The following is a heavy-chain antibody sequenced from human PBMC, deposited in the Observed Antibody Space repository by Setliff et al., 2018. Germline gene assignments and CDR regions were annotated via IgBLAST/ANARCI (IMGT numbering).Heavy chain of an antibody. J-gene: IGHJ6*03. CDR2: IYHSGST. CDR3: ARVTPSSSSWGYYYYYMDV. Sequence: PSATLSLTCAVSGYSISSGYYWGWIRHPPGNGLEWSGSIYHSGSTYHNPSLKSRVTISVDTSKNQFSLKLSSVTAADTAVYYCARVTPSSSSWGYYYYYMDVWGKGTTVTVSS. D-gene: IGHD6-13*01. CDR1: GYSISSGYY. V-gene: IGHV4-38-2*01.